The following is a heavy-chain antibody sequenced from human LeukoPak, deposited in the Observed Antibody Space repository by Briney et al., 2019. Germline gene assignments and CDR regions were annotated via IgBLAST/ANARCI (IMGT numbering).Heavy chain of an antibody. V-gene: IGHV1-69*04. CDR1: GGTFSSYA. Sequence: SVKVTCKASGGTFSSYAISWVRQAPGQGLEWMGRIIPILGIANYAQKFQGRVTITADKSTSTAYMELSSLRSEDTAVYYCASVAPITMIVVRGYYFDYWGQGTLVTVSS. D-gene: IGHD3-22*01. CDR3: ASVAPITMIVVRGYYFDY. J-gene: IGHJ4*02. CDR2: IIPILGIA.